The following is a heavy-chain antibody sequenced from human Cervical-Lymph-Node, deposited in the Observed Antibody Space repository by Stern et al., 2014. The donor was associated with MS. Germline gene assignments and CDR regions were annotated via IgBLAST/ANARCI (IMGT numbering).Heavy chain of an antibody. V-gene: IGHV5-51*01. J-gene: IGHJ4*02. CDR1: GYKFSIYW. CDR3: ARQTTAWASDV. Sequence: EVQLVQSGAELIRPGESLKISCKGSGYKFSIYWIAWVRQMPGKGLEWMGIIYPGYSKTRYSPSFQGQVTMAADKSTSAAYLQWSSLNASDTAMYFCARQTTAWASDVWGQGTLVTVSS. CDR2: IYPGYSKT. D-gene: IGHD1-14*01.